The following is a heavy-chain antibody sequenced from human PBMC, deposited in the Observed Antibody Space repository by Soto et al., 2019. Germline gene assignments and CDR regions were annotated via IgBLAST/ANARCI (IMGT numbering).Heavy chain of an antibody. CDR3: TTDRTAVAGNDY. CDR2: IKSKTDGGTT. V-gene: IGHV3-15*07. J-gene: IGHJ4*02. CDR1: GFTFSNAW. D-gene: IGHD6-19*01. Sequence: EVQLVESGGGLVKPGGSLRLSCAASGFTFSNAWMNWVRQAPGKGLEWVGSIKSKTDGGTTDYAAPVKGRFTISRDDSKNTLYLQMNSLKTEDTAVYYCTTDRTAVAGNDYWGQGTLVTVSS.